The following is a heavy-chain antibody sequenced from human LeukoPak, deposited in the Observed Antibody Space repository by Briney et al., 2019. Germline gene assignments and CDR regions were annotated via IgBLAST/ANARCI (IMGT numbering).Heavy chain of an antibody. CDR3: AKGSVTDYGGVALDY. V-gene: IGHV3-23*01. D-gene: IGHD4-23*01. Sequence: GASVKVSCKTSGDTFSSYGMSWVRQAPGKGLEWVSGITSSGGTTYYADSVKGRFTISRDNSKNTLYMQMNSLRAEDTAVYYCAKGSVTDYGGVALDYWGQGTLVTVSS. J-gene: IGHJ4*02. CDR2: ITSSGGTT. CDR1: GDTFSSYG.